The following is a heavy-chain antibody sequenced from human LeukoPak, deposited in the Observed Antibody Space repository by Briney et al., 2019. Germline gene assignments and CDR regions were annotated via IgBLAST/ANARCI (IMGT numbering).Heavy chain of an antibody. V-gene: IGHV1-8*01. CDR1: GYTFTSYD. J-gene: IGHJ4*02. Sequence: GASVKVSCKASGYTFTSYDINWVRQATGQGLEWMGWMNPNSGNTGYAQKFQGRVTMTRSTSISTAYMELNSLRSEDTAVYYCARRYCSSTSCHYFDYWGQGTLVTVSS. CDR2: MNPNSGNT. CDR3: ARRYCSSTSCHYFDY. D-gene: IGHD2-2*01.